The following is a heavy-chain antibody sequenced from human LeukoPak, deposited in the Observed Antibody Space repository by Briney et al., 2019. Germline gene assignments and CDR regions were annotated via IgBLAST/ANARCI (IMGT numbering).Heavy chain of an antibody. D-gene: IGHD6-25*01. V-gene: IGHV3-33*01. CDR2: IWFDGDNK. CDR1: GFHFKNYG. CDR3: ATDLGFSSGWPFDY. Sequence: GTSLRLSCVTSGFHFKNYGMQWVRQAPGKGLEWVANIWFDGDNKYYADFVKGRFTISRDNSKNTLYLQMNSLRAEDTAVYYCATDLGFSSGWPFDYWGQGTLVTVSS. J-gene: IGHJ4*02.